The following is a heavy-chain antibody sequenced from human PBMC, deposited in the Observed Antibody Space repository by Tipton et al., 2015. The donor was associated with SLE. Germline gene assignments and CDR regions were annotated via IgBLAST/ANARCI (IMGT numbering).Heavy chain of an antibody. D-gene: IGHD7-27*01. CDR3: ARDGGYWGSGDY. Sequence: LRLSCTVSGGSISSGSYYWSWIRQPAGKGLEWIGRIYTSGSTNYNPSLKSRVTISVDTSKNQFSLKLSSVTAADTAVYYCARDGGYWGSGDYWGQGTLVTVSS. CDR1: GGSISSGSYY. J-gene: IGHJ4*02. CDR2: IYTSGST. V-gene: IGHV4-61*02.